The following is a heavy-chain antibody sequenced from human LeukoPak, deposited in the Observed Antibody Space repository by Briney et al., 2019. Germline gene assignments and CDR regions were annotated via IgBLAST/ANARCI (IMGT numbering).Heavy chain of an antibody. CDR2: IKEDGSEK. CDR1: GFTFGDYW. J-gene: IGHJ4*02. V-gene: IGHV3-7*01. D-gene: IGHD1-26*01. Sequence: PGGSLRLSCAASGFTFGDYWMSWVRQVPGKGLEWVANIKEDGSEKFYVDSVKGRFTISRDNTESSLSLQMDSLGVEDTAVYFCSRGGAINGYYVYWGQGTLVTVSS. CDR3: SRGGAINGYYVY.